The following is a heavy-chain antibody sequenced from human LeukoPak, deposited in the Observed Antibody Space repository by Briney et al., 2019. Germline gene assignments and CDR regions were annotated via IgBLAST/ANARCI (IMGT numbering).Heavy chain of an antibody. V-gene: IGHV3-74*01. CDR3: ARGRPHGNDY. CDR2: IASDGSST. CDR1: GFTFSSYW. J-gene: IGHJ4*02. D-gene: IGHD4-23*01. Sequence: GGSLRLSCAASGFTFSSYWMNWVRQAPGKGLVWVSRIASDGSSTTYADSVKGRLSISRDNAKNTLYLQMNSLRVEDTAVYYCARGRPHGNDYWGQGTLVTVSS.